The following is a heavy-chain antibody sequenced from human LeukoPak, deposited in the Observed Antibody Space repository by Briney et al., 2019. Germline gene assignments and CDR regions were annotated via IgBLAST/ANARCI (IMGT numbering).Heavy chain of an antibody. CDR2: IYYSGST. D-gene: IGHD2-2*01. V-gene: IGHV4-59*12. CDR1: GGSISSYY. CDR3: ARENCSSTSCYPYYYYGMDV. Sequence: SETLSLTCTVSGGSISSYYWSWIRQPPGKGLEWIGYIYYSGSTNYNPSLKSRVTISVDTSKNQFSLKLSSVTAADTAVYYCARENCSSTSCYPYYYYGMDVWGQGTTVTVSS. J-gene: IGHJ6*02.